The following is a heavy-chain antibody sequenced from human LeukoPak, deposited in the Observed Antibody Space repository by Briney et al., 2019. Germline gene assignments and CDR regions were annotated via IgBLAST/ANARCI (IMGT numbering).Heavy chain of an antibody. CDR3: AKGDTVTTTSDDY. Sequence: PWGSLRLSCAASGFTFSSYAMHWVRQAPGKGLEWVAFISHDGSNKYYADSVKGRFTISRDNSKNTLYLQMNSLRAEDTAVYYCAKGDTVTTTSDDYWGQGTLVTVSS. D-gene: IGHD4-17*01. CDR2: ISHDGSNK. J-gene: IGHJ4*02. CDR1: GFTFSSYA. V-gene: IGHV3-30*04.